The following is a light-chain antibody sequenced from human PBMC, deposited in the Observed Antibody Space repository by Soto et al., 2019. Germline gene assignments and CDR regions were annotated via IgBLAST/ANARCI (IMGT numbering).Light chain of an antibody. CDR3: TSYTSYSTYV. V-gene: IGLV2-14*01. Sequence: QSALTQPASVSGSPGQSITLSCTGTSSDVGDYNYVSWYQQHPGKAPKLMNYEASNRPSGVSYRCSGSKSGNTAFLTISWPQDEDEDDYYCTSYTSYSTYVFGTGTKVTVL. J-gene: IGLJ1*01. CDR2: EAS. CDR1: SSDVGDYNY.